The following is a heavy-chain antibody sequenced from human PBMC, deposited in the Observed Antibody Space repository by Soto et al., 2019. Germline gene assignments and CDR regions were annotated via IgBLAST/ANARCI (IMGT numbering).Heavy chain of an antibody. D-gene: IGHD6-13*01. CDR2: ISSNGGST. J-gene: IGHJ6*02. Sequence: GGSLRLSCSASGFTFSSYAMHWVRQAPGKGLEYVSAISSNGGSTYYADSVKGRFTISRDNSKNILYLQMSSLRAEDTTVYYCVKTGVAAGTYYYGMDVWGQGTTVTVSS. CDR1: GFTFSSYA. CDR3: VKTGVAAGTYYYGMDV. V-gene: IGHV3-64D*08.